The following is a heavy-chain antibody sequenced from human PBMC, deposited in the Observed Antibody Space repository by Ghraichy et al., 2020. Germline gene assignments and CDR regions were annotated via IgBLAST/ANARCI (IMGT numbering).Heavy chain of an antibody. CDR3: ARGLMDGNWGSDAFDI. CDR2: IYTSGST. Sequence: ETLSLTCTVSGGSISTYYWSWIRQPAGKGLEWVGRIYTSGSTNYNPSLKSRVTMSVDTSKNQFSLKLSSVTAADAAVYYCARGLMDGNWGSDAFDIWGPGTMVTVSS. V-gene: IGHV4-4*07. CDR1: GGSISTYY. J-gene: IGHJ3*02. D-gene: IGHD7-27*01.